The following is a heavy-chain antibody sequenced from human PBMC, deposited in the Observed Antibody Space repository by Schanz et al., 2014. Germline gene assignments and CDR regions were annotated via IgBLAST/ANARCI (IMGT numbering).Heavy chain of an antibody. CDR1: GYTFTGYY. D-gene: IGHD6-19*01. V-gene: IGHV1-18*04. J-gene: IGHJ4*02. CDR3: ARGGYSSGWYDRDIAHFDY. CDR2: ISAYNGNT. Sequence: QVQLVQSGAEVKKPGASVNVSCKASGYTFTGYYLHWLRQAPGQGLEWMGWISAYNGNTNYAQKLQGRVTMTTDTSTSTAYMELRSLRSDDTAVYYCARGGYSSGWYDRDIAHFDYWGQGTLVTVSS.